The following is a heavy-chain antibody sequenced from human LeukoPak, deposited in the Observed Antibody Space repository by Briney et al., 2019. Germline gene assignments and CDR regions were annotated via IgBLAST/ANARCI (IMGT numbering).Heavy chain of an antibody. CDR2: IQYDGSNE. V-gene: IGHV3-30*02. J-gene: IGHJ4*02. Sequence: GGSLRLSCAASRFTFSSYGMHWVRQAPGKGLEWVAYIQYDGSNEQYADSAKGRFSISRDSSKNILYLQMNSLRAEDTAVYYCARDPTRDGYNYGKFDYWGQGALVTVSS. D-gene: IGHD5-24*01. CDR3: ARDPTRDGYNYGKFDY. CDR1: RFTFSSYG.